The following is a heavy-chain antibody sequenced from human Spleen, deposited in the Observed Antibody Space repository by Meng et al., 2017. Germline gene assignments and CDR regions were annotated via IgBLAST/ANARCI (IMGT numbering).Heavy chain of an antibody. D-gene: IGHD2-2*01. CDR1: GFNFGDYI. J-gene: IGHJ6*02. V-gene: IGHV3-74*01. CDR3: ARDPADIVVVPAAIRPNYYYYYGMDV. CDR2: IVPDGGIT. Sequence: LSLTCGASGFNFGDYIMHWVRQSPGQGLEWISRIVPDGGITTYADSVKGRFTVSRDNAKNTLYLQMNSLRADDTAVYYCARDPADIVVVPAAIRPNYYYYYGMDVWGQGTTVTVSS.